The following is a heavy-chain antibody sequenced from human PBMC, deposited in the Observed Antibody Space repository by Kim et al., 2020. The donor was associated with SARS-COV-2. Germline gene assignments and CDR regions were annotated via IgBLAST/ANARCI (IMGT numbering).Heavy chain of an antibody. CDR3: ARARGILLWFGGLLSRYYYYYGMDV. V-gene: IGHV1-18*01. D-gene: IGHD3-10*01. Sequence: ASVKVSCKASGYTFTSYGISWVRQAPGQGLEWMGWISAYNGNTNYAQKLQGRVTMTTDPYTSTASMELRSLRSDDTAVYYCARARGILLWFGGLLSRYYYYYGMDVWGQGTTVTVSS. CDR2: ISAYNGNT. J-gene: IGHJ6*02. CDR1: GYTFTSYG.